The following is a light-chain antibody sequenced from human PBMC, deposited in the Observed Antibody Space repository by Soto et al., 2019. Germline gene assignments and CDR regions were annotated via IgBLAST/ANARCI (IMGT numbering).Light chain of an antibody. Sequence: QSALTQPASVSGSPGQSITISCTGTSSDVGGYNSVSWYQQHPGKAPKLMIYEVSTRPSGVSNRFSGSKSGNTASLTISGLQAEDEADYYCSSYTTSSTLLYVFGTGTQLTVL. CDR1: SSDVGGYNS. V-gene: IGLV2-14*01. CDR3: SSYTTSSTLLYV. J-gene: IGLJ1*01. CDR2: EVS.